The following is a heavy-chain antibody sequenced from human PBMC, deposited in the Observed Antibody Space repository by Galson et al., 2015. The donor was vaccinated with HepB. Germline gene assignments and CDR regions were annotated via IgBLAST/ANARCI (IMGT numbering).Heavy chain of an antibody. D-gene: IGHD1-1*01. Sequence: SVKVSCKVSGYTLTDLSMHWVRQPPGEGLEWMGGFDPEEGETIYAQKFQGRVTMTEDTSIDTAYMELSSLRSEDTAVYYCATALITNWFVTWFDPWGQGTLVTVSS. CDR3: ATALITNWFVTWFDP. CDR2: FDPEEGET. V-gene: IGHV1-24*01. J-gene: IGHJ5*02. CDR1: GYTLTDLS.